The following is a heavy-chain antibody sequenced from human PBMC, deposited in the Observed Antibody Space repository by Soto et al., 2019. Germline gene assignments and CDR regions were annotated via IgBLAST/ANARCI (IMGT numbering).Heavy chain of an antibody. CDR3: AANWNFGLNF. D-gene: IGHD1-1*01. V-gene: IGHV3-11*03. CDR2: ISSSLGHT. CDR1: GFDFSDFH. J-gene: IGHJ4*02. Sequence: VGSLRLSCVASGFDFSDFHISWVRQAPGKGLEWISYISSSLGHTDYAESVKGRFTISRDNAKSSVFLEMSDLRSDDTAVYYCAANWNFGLNFWGQGTLVTVSS.